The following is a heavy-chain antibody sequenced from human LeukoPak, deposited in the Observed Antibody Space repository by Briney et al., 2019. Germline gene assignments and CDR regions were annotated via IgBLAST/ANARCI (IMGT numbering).Heavy chain of an antibody. CDR1: GGAFSGYY. Sequence: SETLSLTCAVYGGAFSGYYWSWIRQPPGKGLEWIEEINHSGSTNYNPSLKSRVTISVDTSKNQFSLKLSSVTAADTAVYYCARDEIAAAGPGWFDPWGQGTLVTVSS. CDR3: ARDEIAAAGPGWFDP. D-gene: IGHD6-13*01. CDR2: INHSGST. V-gene: IGHV4-34*01. J-gene: IGHJ5*02.